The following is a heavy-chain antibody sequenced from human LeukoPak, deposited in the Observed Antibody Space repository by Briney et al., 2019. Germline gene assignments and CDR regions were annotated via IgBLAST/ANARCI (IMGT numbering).Heavy chain of an antibody. Sequence: GASVKVSCKASGYRFTPYYMQWVRQAPGQGLEWLGRINPNTGDTKFAEKFQGRVTMTRDTSLSTAYMEVSSLRSDDTAVYYCARVQGGITSTAFDVWGQGTMVIVSS. J-gene: IGHJ3*01. CDR2: INPNTGDT. CDR3: ARVQGGITSTAFDV. CDR1: GYRFTPYY. D-gene: IGHD3-3*01. V-gene: IGHV1-2*06.